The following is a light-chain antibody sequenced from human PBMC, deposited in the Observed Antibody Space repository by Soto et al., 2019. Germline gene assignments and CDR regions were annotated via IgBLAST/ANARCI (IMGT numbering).Light chain of an antibody. V-gene: IGKV1-5*03. J-gene: IGKJ1*01. CDR3: QQSYSTLWT. Sequence: DIQMTQSPSTLSASVGDIVTITCRASQSINRWLAWYQQKPGKAPKLLIYKASSLESGVPSRFSGSGSGTDFTLTISSLQPEDFATYYCQQSYSTLWTFGQGTKVDIK. CDR2: KAS. CDR1: QSINRW.